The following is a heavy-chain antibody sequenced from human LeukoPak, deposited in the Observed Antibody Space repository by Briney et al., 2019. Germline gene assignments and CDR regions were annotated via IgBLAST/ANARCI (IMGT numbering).Heavy chain of an antibody. J-gene: IGHJ4*02. CDR2: TYYRSNRYN. CDR1: GDSASSNSAA. D-gene: IGHD3-10*01. V-gene: IGHV6-1*01. CDR3: ARFGAPSYYGSGSYYNL. Sequence: SQTLSLTCAISGDSASSNSAAWNWIRQSPSRGLEWLGRTYYRSNRYNDYAVSVKSRITINPDTSKNQFSLQLNSVTPEDTAVYYCARFGAPSYYGSGSYYNLWGQGTLVTVSS.